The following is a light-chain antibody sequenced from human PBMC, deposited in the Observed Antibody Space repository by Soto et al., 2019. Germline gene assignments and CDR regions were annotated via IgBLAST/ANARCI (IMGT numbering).Light chain of an antibody. Sequence: EIVLTQSPGTLSLSPGERATLSCRASQSVSSNYLAWFQQKLGQAPRLLIYGASSRATGIPDRFSGSGSGTDFTLTISRLEPEDFAVYYCQQYGISPWTFGQGTRLEIK. CDR3: QQYGISPWT. J-gene: IGKJ5*01. CDR1: QSVSSNY. V-gene: IGKV3-20*01. CDR2: GAS.